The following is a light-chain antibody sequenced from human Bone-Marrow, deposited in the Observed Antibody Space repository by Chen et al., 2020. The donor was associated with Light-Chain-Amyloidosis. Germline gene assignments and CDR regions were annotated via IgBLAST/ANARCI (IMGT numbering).Light chain of an antibody. V-gene: IGLV3-25*03. J-gene: IGLJ2*01. CDR1: DLPTKY. CDR3: QSADSSGTYEVI. Sequence: SYELTQPPSVSVSPVQTARITCSGDDLPTKYAYWCQQKPGQAPVLVIHRDTERPSGISERFSGSSSGTTATLTISGVQAEDEADYHCQSADSSGTYEVIFGGGTKLTVL. CDR2: RDT.